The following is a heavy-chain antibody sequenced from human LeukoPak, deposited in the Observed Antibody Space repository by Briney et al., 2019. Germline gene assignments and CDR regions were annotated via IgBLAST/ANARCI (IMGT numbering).Heavy chain of an antibody. CDR1: GRTFSSYA. CDR2: TIPIFGTA. V-gene: IGHV1-69*05. J-gene: IGHJ6*03. Sequence: GASVKVSCKASGRTFSSYAISWVRQAPGQGLEWMGGTIPIFGTANYAQKFQGRVTITTDESTSAAYMELSSLRSEDTAVYYCASSPGGYCSSTSCYTVPYYYYMDVWGKGTTVTVSS. D-gene: IGHD2-2*02. CDR3: ASSPGGYCSSTSCYTVPYYYYMDV.